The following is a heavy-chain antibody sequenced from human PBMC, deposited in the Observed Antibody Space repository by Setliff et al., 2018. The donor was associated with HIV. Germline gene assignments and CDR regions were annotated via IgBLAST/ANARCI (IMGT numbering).Heavy chain of an antibody. CDR1: GGSISSSSYY. D-gene: IGHD3-16*02. J-gene: IGHJ4*02. V-gene: IGHV4-39*07. Sequence: SETLSLTCTVSGGSISSSSYYWGWIRQPPGKGLEWIGYIHHSGSSSHNPSLKSRLTTSINASKSQFSLRLSSVTAADTAVYYCASGWVRQSRRFGGVIVLPPFDYWGQGTLVTVSS. CDR3: ASGWVRQSRRFGGVIVLPPFDY. CDR2: IHHSGSS.